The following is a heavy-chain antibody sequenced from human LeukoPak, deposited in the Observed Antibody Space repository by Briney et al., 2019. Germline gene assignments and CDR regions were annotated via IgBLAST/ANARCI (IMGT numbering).Heavy chain of an antibody. Sequence: SETLSLTCTVSGGSISSGGYYWSWIRQPPGKGLEWIGYIYHSGSTYYNPSLKSRVTISVDRSKNQFSLKLSSVTAADTAVYYCARLLRTGTTVWFDPWGQGTLVTVSS. CDR3: ARLLRTGTTVWFDP. J-gene: IGHJ5*02. V-gene: IGHV4-30-2*01. CDR1: GGSISSGGYY. CDR2: IYHSGST. D-gene: IGHD1-7*01.